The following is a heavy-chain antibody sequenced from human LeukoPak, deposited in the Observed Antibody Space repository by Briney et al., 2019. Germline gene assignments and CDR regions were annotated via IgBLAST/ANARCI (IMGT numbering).Heavy chain of an antibody. CDR2: INPDTGVT. V-gene: IGHV1-2*02. CDR3: ARHVGAIRDLDP. J-gene: IGHJ5*02. CDR1: RYPFTRYY. D-gene: IGHD1-26*01. Sequence: SSVTVSCRASRYPFTRYYIHWVRQAAGQGLAWTGWINPDTGVTDHAEQLQGRVPMTRDTSINTALMEVSRRRFDDAALYYCARHVGAIRDLDPWGQGTLVTVSS.